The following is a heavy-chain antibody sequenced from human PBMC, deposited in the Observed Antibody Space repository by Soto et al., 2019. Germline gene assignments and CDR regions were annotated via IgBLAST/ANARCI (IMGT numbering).Heavy chain of an antibody. CDR2: ISPYSGYT. CDR3: TREAIVVIPAAQPSHFDS. Sequence: QVQLVQSGAEVKKPGASVKVSCKGLGYNFIKYGINRVRQAPGQGLEWMGWISPYSGYTHSAQKFQGRLTLTTDTAATTAYMELRSLRSADTALYYCTREAIVVIPAAQPSHFDSWGQGTLVTVSS. CDR1: GYNFIKYG. J-gene: IGHJ4*02. V-gene: IGHV1-18*01. D-gene: IGHD2-2*01.